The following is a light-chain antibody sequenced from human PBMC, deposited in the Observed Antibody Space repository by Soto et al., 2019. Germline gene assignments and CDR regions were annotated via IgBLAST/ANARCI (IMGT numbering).Light chain of an antibody. V-gene: IGKV3-15*01. J-gene: IGKJ1*01. CDR2: GAS. Sequence: ILMTQYPPTLSLSPGEKATFCCRARESVSTNLAWYQQKAGQAPRLLIYGASTRATGIPARFSGSGSGTEFTLTISSLQSEDFAVYYCQQYSIWRTSGQRTKVDIK. CDR1: ESVSTN. CDR3: QQYSIWRT.